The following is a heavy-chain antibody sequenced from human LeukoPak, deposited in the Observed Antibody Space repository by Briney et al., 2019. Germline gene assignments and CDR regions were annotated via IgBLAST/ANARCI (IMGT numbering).Heavy chain of an antibody. Sequence: ASVKVSCRVSGDTLTEISIHWVRQTPGKGLEWMGGLHPEDREVIYAQKFQGRVTMTEDSSTDTAYMDLRSLRSEDTVVYYCATAEQLVWGQGTLVTVSS. CDR2: LHPEDREV. D-gene: IGHD6-6*01. CDR1: GDTLTEIS. V-gene: IGHV1-24*01. CDR3: ATAEQLV. J-gene: IGHJ4*02.